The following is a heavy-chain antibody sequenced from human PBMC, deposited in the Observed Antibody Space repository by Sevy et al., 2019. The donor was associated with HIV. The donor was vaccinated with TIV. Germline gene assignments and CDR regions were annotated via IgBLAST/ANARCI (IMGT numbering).Heavy chain of an antibody. D-gene: IGHD1-1*01. CDR2: IWDDGSSK. Sequence: GGSLRLSCAASGFTFNMYGMHWVRQAPGKGLEWVGQIWDDGSSKKYADSVKGRFTISRDNSKSTLYLQMNSLRGEDTAVYLCARENNWDDAFDIWGQGTMVTVSS. CDR3: ARENNWDDAFDI. CDR1: GFTFNMYG. J-gene: IGHJ3*02. V-gene: IGHV3-33*08.